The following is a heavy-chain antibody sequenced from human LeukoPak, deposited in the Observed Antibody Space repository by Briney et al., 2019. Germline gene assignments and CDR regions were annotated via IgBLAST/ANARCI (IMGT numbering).Heavy chain of an antibody. CDR1: GYTFTGYY. D-gene: IGHD5-18*01. CDR2: INPNSGGT. V-gene: IGHV1-2*02. CDR3: ARDDTAMAPTAY. Sequence: ASVKVSCKASGYTFTGYYMHWVRQAPGQGLEWMGWINPNSGGTNYAQKLQGRVTMTTDTSTSTAYMELRSLRSDDTAVYYCARDDTAMAPTAYWGQGILVTVSS. J-gene: IGHJ4*02.